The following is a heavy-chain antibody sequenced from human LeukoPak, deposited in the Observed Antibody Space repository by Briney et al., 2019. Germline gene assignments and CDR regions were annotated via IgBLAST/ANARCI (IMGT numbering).Heavy chain of an antibody. J-gene: IGHJ4*02. CDR3: TRGIAAAGTSVDFDY. Sequence: PGRSLRLXCTASGFTFGDYAMSWFRQAPGKGLEWVGFIRSKTYGVTTEYAASVKGRFTISRDDSKSIAYLQMNSLKTEDTAVYYCTRGIAAAGTSVDFDYWGQGTLVTVSS. D-gene: IGHD6-13*01. V-gene: IGHV3-49*03. CDR1: GFTFGDYA. CDR2: IRSKTYGVTT.